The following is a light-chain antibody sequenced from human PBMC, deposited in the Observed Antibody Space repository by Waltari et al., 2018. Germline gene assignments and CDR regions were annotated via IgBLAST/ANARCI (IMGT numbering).Light chain of an antibody. CDR1: SSNIGINT. Sequence: QSVLTQPPSASGTPGQRVTISCSGSSSNIGINTVNWYQHLPGTAPKLRIYSYNPRPSGVRDRFSGSKSGTSASLAIRGLQSEDEADYYCATWDDSLNGRVVFGGGTKLTVL. CDR2: SYN. V-gene: IGLV1-44*01. CDR3: ATWDDSLNGRVV. J-gene: IGLJ3*02.